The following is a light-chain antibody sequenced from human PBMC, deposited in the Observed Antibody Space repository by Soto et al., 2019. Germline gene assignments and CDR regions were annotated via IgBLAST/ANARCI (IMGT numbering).Light chain of an antibody. Sequence: EIVMTQSPATLSVSPGERATLSCRASQSVRNNLAWYQQKPGQAPRLLIYGASTRATGIPASFSGSGSGTEFSLTISSLQSEDFAVYYCQQYNKWPYSFGQGTKLESK. CDR2: GAS. CDR1: QSVRNN. CDR3: QQYNKWPYS. J-gene: IGKJ2*03. V-gene: IGKV3-15*01.